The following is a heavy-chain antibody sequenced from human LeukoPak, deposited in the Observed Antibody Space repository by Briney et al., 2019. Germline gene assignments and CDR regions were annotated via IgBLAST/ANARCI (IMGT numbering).Heavy chain of an antibody. Sequence: SETLSLTCTVSGGSISSYYWSWIRQPPGKGLEWIGYIYYSGSTNYNTSLKSRVTISVDTSKNQFSLKLSSVTAADTAVYYCARVRCSGGSCYLFDYWGQGTLVTVSS. V-gene: IGHV4-59*01. J-gene: IGHJ4*02. CDR2: IYYSGST. CDR1: GGSISSYY. D-gene: IGHD2-15*01. CDR3: ARVRCSGGSCYLFDY.